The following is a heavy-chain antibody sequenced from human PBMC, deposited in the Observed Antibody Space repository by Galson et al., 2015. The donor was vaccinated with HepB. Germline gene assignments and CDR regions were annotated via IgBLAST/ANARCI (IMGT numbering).Heavy chain of an antibody. V-gene: IGHV3-33*01. Sequence: SLRLSCAASGFTFSSYGMHWVRQAPGKGLEWVAVIWYDGSNKYYADSVKGRFTISRDNSKNTLYLQMNSLRAEDTAVYYCAREYCTNGVCPIDYWGQGTLVTVSS. CDR2: IWYDGSNK. CDR3: AREYCTNGVCPIDY. CDR1: GFTFSSYG. D-gene: IGHD2-8*01. J-gene: IGHJ4*02.